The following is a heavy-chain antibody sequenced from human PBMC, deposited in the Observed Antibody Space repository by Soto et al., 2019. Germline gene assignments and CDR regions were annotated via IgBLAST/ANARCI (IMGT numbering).Heavy chain of an antibody. D-gene: IGHD3-10*01. CDR1: GGSISSYY. V-gene: IGHV4-59*01. CDR3: ARRRSGTYYNFEYNWFYP. CDR2: IYYSGST. Sequence: PSETLSLTCTVSGGSISSYYWSWIRQPPGKGLEWIGYIYYSGSTNYNPSLKSRVTIPVDTSKNQFSLKVKSVTAADTAVYYCARRRSGTYYNFEYNWFYPWGQGTLVTVSS. J-gene: IGHJ5*02.